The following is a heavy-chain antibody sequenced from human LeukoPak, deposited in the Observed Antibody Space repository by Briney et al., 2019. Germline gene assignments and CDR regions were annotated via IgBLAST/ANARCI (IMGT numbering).Heavy chain of an antibody. J-gene: IGHJ6*02. CDR1: GGSLSSYY. D-gene: IGHD6-19*01. Sequence: SQTLSLTCTLSGGSLSSYYWSWIRQPPGKGLEWLGYTYYSGSTNYNPSLKSRVTISVDTSKNQFSLKLNSVTAADTAVYYCARGLVPEGYNSGWYGYYYYGMDVWGQGTTVTVSS. CDR2: TYYSGST. CDR3: ARGLVPEGYNSGWYGYYYYGMDV. V-gene: IGHV4-59*01.